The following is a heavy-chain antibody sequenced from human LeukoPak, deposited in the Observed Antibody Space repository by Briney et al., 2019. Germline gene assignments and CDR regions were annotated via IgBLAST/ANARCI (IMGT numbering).Heavy chain of an antibody. CDR2: IYYSGST. J-gene: IGHJ4*02. D-gene: IGHD4-17*01. CDR3: AREAANGDYDGDFDY. Sequence: PSETLSLTCTVSGGSISSYYWSWIRQPPGKGLEWIGYIYYSGSTNYNPSLKSRVTISVGTSKNQFSLKLSSVTAADTAVYYCAREAANGDYDGDFDYWGQGTLITVSS. CDR1: GGSISSYY. V-gene: IGHV4-59*01.